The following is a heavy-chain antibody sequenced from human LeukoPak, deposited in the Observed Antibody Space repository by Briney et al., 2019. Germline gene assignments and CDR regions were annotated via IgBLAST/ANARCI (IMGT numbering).Heavy chain of an antibody. Sequence: SVKVSCKASGGTFSSYAISWVRQAPGQGLEWMGGIIPIFGTANYAQKFQGRVTITTDESTSTAYMELSSLRSEDTAVYYCARGRYYDFWSGPKHYYYYYMDVWGKGTTVTVSS. CDR1: GGTFSSYA. CDR3: ARGRYYDFWSGPKHYYYYYMDV. D-gene: IGHD3-3*01. J-gene: IGHJ6*03. CDR2: IIPIFGTA. V-gene: IGHV1-69*05.